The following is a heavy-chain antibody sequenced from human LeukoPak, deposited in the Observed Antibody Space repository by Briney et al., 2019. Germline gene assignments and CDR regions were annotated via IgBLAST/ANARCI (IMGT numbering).Heavy chain of an antibody. CDR2: ISGSGGST. D-gene: IGHD4-17*01. V-gene: IGHV3-23*01. CDR3: VKRGTTVTTLGYYYYYMDV. Sequence: GGSLRLSCAASGFTFSSYAMSWVRQAPGKGLEWVSAISGSGGSTYYADSVKGRFTISRDNSKNTLYLQMNSLRAEDTAVYYCVKRGTTVTTLGYYYYYMDVWRKGTTVTVSS. J-gene: IGHJ6*03. CDR1: GFTFSSYA.